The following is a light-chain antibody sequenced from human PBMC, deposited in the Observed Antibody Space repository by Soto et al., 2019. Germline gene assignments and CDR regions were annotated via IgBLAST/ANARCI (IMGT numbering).Light chain of an antibody. CDR1: QSINNY. V-gene: IGKV1-39*01. Sequence: DIQMTQSPAALSVSVGDRVTITCRASQSINNYLNWYLQRPGQAPKLLIRSASTLQRGVPSRFSGSGSRTEFTLTIADLQPDDFGTYYCQQSYSTPTFGQGTKVDIK. CDR2: SAS. CDR3: QQSYSTPT. J-gene: IGKJ1*01.